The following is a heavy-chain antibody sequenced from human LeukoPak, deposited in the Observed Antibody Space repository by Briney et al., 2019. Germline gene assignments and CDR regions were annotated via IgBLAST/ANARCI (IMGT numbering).Heavy chain of an antibody. CDR3: AKDWLALWFGESYFDY. V-gene: IGHV3-23*01. D-gene: IGHD3-10*01. Sequence: PGGSLRLSCAASGFTFSNYAMRWVRQAPGKGLEWVSAISSSGGSTYYADSVKGRFTISRDNSKNTLYLQMNSLRAEDTAVYYCAKDWLALWFGESYFDYWGQGTLVTVSS. CDR2: ISSSGGST. CDR1: GFTFSNYA. J-gene: IGHJ4*02.